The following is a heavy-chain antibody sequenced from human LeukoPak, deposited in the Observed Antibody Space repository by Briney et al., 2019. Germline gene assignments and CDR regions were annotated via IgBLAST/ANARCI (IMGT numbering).Heavy chain of an antibody. D-gene: IGHD4-23*01. V-gene: IGHV1-46*01. J-gene: IGHJ5*02. CDR1: GYTFTSSA. CDR3: ARDNSVEDTAWWFDP. Sequence: ASVKVSCKASGYTFTSSAMNWVRQAPGQGLEWMGIINPSGGSTSYAQKFQGRVTMTRDMSTSTDYMELSSLRSEDTAVYYCARDNSVEDTAWWFDPWGQGTLVTVSS. CDR2: INPSGGST.